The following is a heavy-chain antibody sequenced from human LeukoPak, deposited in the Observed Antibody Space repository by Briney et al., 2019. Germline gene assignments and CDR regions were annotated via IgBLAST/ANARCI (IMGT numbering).Heavy chain of an antibody. V-gene: IGHV3-21*01. Sequence: GGSLRLSCAASGFTFSSYSMNWVRQAPGKGLEWVSSNSSSSSYIYYADSAKGRFTISRDNAKNSLYLQMNSLRAEDTAVYYCARGYSYGHGGSDYWGQGTLVTVSS. J-gene: IGHJ4*02. CDR1: GFTFSSYS. D-gene: IGHD5-18*01. CDR3: ARGYSYGHGGSDY. CDR2: NSSSSSYI.